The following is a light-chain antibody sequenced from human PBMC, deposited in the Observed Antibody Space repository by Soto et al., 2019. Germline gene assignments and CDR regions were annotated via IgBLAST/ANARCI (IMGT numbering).Light chain of an antibody. CDR1: QSVLYSSNNKNY. CDR3: QQRSNWPPEIT. J-gene: IGKJ5*01. CDR2: DAS. Sequence: DIVMTQSPDSLAVSLGERATINCKSSQSVLYSSNNKNYLAWYQQKPGQAPRLLIYDASNRATGVPARFSGSGSGTDFTLTVSSLEPEDFALYYCQQRSNWPPEITFGQGTRLEI. V-gene: IGKV4-1*01.